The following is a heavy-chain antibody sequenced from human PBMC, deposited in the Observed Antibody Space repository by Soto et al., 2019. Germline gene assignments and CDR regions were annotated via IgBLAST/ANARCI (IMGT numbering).Heavy chain of an antibody. J-gene: IGHJ6*03. D-gene: IGHD4-17*01. V-gene: IGHV1-18*01. CDR3: ARDGATVTSPGYYYYYMDV. CDR2: ISAYNGNT. Sequence: QVQLVQSGAEVKKPGASVKVSCKASGYTFTSYGISWVRQAPGQGLEWMGWISAYNGNTNYAQKLQGRVTMTTGTSTSTAYMELRSLRSDDTAVYYCARDGATVTSPGYYYYYMDVWGKGTTVTVSS. CDR1: GYTFTSYG.